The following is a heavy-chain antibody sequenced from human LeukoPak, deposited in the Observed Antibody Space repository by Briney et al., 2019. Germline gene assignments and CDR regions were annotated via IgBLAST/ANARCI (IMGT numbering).Heavy chain of an antibody. Sequence: GGSLRLTCAASELTVSSNSMSWVRQAPVKGLEWVSFIYSDNTHYSDSVKGRFTISRDNSKNTLYLQMNSLRAEDTAVYYCARRAGAYSHPYDYWGQGTLVTVSS. CDR3: ARRAGAYSHPYDY. CDR1: ELTVSSNS. CDR2: IYSDNT. D-gene: IGHD4/OR15-4a*01. J-gene: IGHJ4*02. V-gene: IGHV3-53*01.